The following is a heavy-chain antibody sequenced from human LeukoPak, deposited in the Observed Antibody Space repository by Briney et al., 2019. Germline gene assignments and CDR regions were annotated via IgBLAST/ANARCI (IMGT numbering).Heavy chain of an antibody. V-gene: IGHV3-21*01. Sequence: GGSLRLSCAASGFTFSSYSMNWVRQAPGKGLEWVSSISSSSSYIYYADSVKGRFTISGDNAKNSLYLQMNNLRAEDTAVYYCARNYYDSSGYLNDAFDIWGQGTMVTVSS. J-gene: IGHJ3*02. CDR1: GFTFSSYS. CDR3: ARNYYDSSGYLNDAFDI. CDR2: ISSSSSYI. D-gene: IGHD3-22*01.